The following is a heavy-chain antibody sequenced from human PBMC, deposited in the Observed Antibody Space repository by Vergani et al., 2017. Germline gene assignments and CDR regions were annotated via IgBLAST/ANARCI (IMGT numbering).Heavy chain of an antibody. CDR1: GYTFTGYY. Sequence: QVQLVQSGAEVKKPGSSVKVSCKASGYTFTGYYMHWVRQAPGQGLEWMGWINPNSGGTNYAQKFQGRVTMTRYTSISTAYMELSRLRSDDTAVYYCARDQAWELQDDDAFDIWGQGTMVTVSS. D-gene: IGHD1-26*01. J-gene: IGHJ3*02. CDR3: ARDQAWELQDDDAFDI. CDR2: INPNSGGT. V-gene: IGHV1-2*02.